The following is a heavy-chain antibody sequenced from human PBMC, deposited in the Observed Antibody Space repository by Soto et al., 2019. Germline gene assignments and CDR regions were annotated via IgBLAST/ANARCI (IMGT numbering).Heavy chain of an antibody. CDR3: AIESRFLEWLSRHWFAP. V-gene: IGHV3-48*02. CDR1: EVTFSGYS. CDR2: ISSSSSTI. Sequence: PLRSLRVWCGVVEVTFSGYSTHCFSQATGKGLEWVSYISSSSSTIYYADSVKGRFTISRDNAKNSLYLQMNSLRDEDTAVYYCAIESRFLEWLSRHWFAPRGQGTLVTVSS. J-gene: IGHJ5*02. D-gene: IGHD3-3*01.